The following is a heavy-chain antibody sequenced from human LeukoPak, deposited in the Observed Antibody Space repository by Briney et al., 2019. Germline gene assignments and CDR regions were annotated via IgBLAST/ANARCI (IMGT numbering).Heavy chain of an antibody. D-gene: IGHD3-10*01. CDR2: ISSSSGHI. Sequence: GGSLRLSCAAAGFTFRSFTMNWVRQAPGKGLEWVSAISSSSGHIYYADSVKGRFTISRDNAKNSLYLQMNSLRAEDTAVYYCARDAFHYDSGNYFGVPYNWFDPWGQGTLVTVSS. CDR3: ARDAFHYDSGNYFGVPYNWFDP. V-gene: IGHV3-21*01. CDR1: GFTFRSFT. J-gene: IGHJ5*02.